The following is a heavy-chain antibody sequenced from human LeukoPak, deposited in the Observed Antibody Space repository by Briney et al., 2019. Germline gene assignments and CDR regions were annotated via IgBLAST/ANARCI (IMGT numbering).Heavy chain of an antibody. D-gene: IGHD2-15*01. Sequence: SETLSLTCTVSGGSISSYYWSWIRQPAGKGLEWIGRIYTSGSTNYNPSLKSRVTMSVDTSKNQFSLKLSSVTAADTAVYYCAREPEGGYCSGGSCSAFDYWGQGTLVTVSS. CDR2: IYTSGST. CDR1: GGSISSYY. CDR3: AREPEGGYCSGGSCSAFDY. J-gene: IGHJ4*02. V-gene: IGHV4-4*07.